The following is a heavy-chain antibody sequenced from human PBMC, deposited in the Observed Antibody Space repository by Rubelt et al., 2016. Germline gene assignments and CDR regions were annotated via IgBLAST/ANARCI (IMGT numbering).Heavy chain of an antibody. D-gene: IGHD6-6*01. CDR2: IWYDGSNK. CDR1: GFTFSSYG. Sequence: QVQLVESGGGVVQPGRSLRLSCAASGFTFSSYGMHWVRQAPGKGLEWVAVIWYDGSNKYYADSVKGRFTISRDNSKNTLYLQMNSLRAEETAVYYCARGTLSIAARPGLVSYGMDVWGQGTTVTVSS. CDR3: ARGTLSIAARPGLVSYGMDV. J-gene: IGHJ6*02. V-gene: IGHV3-33*01.